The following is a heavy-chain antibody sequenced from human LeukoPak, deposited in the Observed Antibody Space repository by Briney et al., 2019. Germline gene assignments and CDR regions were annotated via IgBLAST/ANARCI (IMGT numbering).Heavy chain of an antibody. J-gene: IGHJ6*02. CDR1: GGSFSGYY. Sequence: SETLSLTCAVYGGSFSGYYWSWIRQPPGKGLEWIGEINQSGSTNYNPSLKSRVTISVDTSKNQFSLKLSSVTAAATAVYYCARRDYSYYGMDVWGQGTTVTVSS. V-gene: IGHV4-34*01. CDR2: INQSGST. CDR3: ARRDYSYYGMDV.